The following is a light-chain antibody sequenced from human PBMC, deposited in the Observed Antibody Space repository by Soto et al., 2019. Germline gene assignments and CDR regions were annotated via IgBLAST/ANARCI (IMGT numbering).Light chain of an antibody. V-gene: IGLV1-44*01. CDR2: GTT. Sequence: QSVLTQSPSASGTPGQRVTISCSGSNSNIGRKTVDWYQQVAGTAPNLIIYGTTNRPSGVPDRFSGSKSGTSASLAITGLQAEDEADYYCQSYDGTLSGSYVFGIGTKVTVL. J-gene: IGLJ1*01. CDR1: NSNIGRKT. CDR3: QSYDGTLSGSYV.